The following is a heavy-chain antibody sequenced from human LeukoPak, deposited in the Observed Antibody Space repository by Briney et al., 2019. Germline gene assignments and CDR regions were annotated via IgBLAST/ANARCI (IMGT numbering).Heavy chain of an antibody. CDR3: VNGYTYGQY. V-gene: IGHV3-23*01. J-gene: IGHJ4*02. CDR1: GFSFSSYA. D-gene: IGHD5-18*01. CDR2: ISGSGDNT. Sequence: GGSLRLSCAASGFSFSSYAMNWVRQAPGKGLEWVSTISGSGDNTYYTDSVKGRFTISRDNAKNKLYLQMNSLRAEDTAVYFCVNGYTYGQYWGQGTLVTVSS.